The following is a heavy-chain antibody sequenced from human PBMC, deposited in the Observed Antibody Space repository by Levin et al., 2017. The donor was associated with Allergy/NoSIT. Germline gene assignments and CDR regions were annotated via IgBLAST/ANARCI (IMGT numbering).Heavy chain of an antibody. CDR3: AKRFSSSCSRGEAFDI. J-gene: IGHJ3*02. CDR2: IFYSGTT. CDR1: GGSISSSEYC. D-gene: IGHD6-13*01. Sequence: PSETLSLTCTVSGGSISSSEYCWGWIRQPPGKGLEWIGNIFYSGTTYYNPSLKSRVTISVDTSKNQFSLKLKSVTAADTAVYFCAKRFSSSCSRGEAFDIGGQGTMVTVSS. V-gene: IGHV4-39*01.